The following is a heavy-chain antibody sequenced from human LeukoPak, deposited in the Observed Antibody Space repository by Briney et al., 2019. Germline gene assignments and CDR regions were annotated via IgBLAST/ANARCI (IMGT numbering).Heavy chain of an antibody. CDR2: IRAYNGNT. CDR3: ARDVPCSGGSCRYSFYYYYGMDV. J-gene: IGHJ6*02. V-gene: IGHV1-18*01. D-gene: IGHD2-15*01. CDR1: GYTFTSYG. Sequence: GASVKVSCKASGYTFTSYGISWVRQAPGQGLEWMGWIRAYNGNTNYAQKLQGRVTMTTDTSTSTAYMELRSLRSDDTAVYYCARDVPCSGGSCRYSFYYYYGMDVWGQGTTVTVSS.